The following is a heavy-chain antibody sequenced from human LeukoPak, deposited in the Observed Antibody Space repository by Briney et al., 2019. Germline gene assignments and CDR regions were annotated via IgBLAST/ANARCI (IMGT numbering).Heavy chain of an antibody. CDR1: GFTFTNYW. CDR2: INLDGSEK. V-gene: IGHV3-7*03. CDR3: ATANWGLNF. J-gene: IGHJ4*02. D-gene: IGHD7-27*01. Sequence: GGSLRLSCAASGFTFTNYWMSWVRQAPGKGLEWVANINLDGSEKYYVDSVKGRFTISRDNAKNSLYLQVNSLRVEDTAVYYCATANWGLNFWGQGTLVSVSS.